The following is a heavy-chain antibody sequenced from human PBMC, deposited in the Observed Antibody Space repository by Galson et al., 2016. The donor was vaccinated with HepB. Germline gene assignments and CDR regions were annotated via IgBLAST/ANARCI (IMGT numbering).Heavy chain of an antibody. J-gene: IGHJ4*02. CDR3: ARCVDTSMAPFDY. Sequence: SLRLSCAASGFTFRTHAVHWVRQAPGKGLKWVGDSKYYPDSVKGRFTISRDNSKNTLYLQMNSLRPEDTAVYYCARCVDTSMAPFDYWGQGTLLTVSS. CDR2: SK. V-gene: IGHV3-30*04. CDR1: GFTFRTHA. D-gene: IGHD5-18*01.